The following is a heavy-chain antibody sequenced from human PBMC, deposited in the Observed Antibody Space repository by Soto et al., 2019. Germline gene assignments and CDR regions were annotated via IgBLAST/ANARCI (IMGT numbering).Heavy chain of an antibody. J-gene: IGHJ4*02. CDR2: ISYRGNT. CDR3: ARMVDCRGGRCSPLGY. Sequence: QVQLQESGPGLVKPSETLSLTCTVSGGSISNYYWSWIRQPPGKGLEWIGYISYRGNTDYNPSLKSRVTISVDTSKNQFSLKLNSVTAADTAVYYCARMVDCRGGRCSPLGYWGQGTLVTVSS. D-gene: IGHD2-15*01. CDR1: GGSISNYY. V-gene: IGHV4-59*01.